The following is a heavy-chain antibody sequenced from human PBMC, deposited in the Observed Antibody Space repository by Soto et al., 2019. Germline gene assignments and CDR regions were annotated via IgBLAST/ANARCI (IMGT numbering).Heavy chain of an antibody. CDR2: SRDKASSYTT. Sequence: EVQLVESGGGLVQPGGSLRLSCAASGFTLSDHYMDWVRQAPGKGLEWVGRSRDKASSYTTLYAASVKGRFTISRDDSKNALYLQVNSLKTEDTAVYYCARDPPGPEAFDLWGQGTMVTVSS. CDR3: ARDPPGPEAFDL. V-gene: IGHV3-72*01. J-gene: IGHJ3*01. CDR1: GFTLSDHY. D-gene: IGHD3-10*01.